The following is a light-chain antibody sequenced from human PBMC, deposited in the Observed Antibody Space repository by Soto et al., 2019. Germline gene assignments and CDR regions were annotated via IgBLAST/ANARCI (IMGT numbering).Light chain of an antibody. CDR1: SSDVGGYNY. V-gene: IGLV2-8*01. CDR2: EVT. Sequence: QSALTQPPSASGSPGQSVTLSCSGTSSDVGGYNYVSWYQQHPGKAPKLVISEVTNRPSGVPDRFSGSRSGTTAFLTISGGQNDDEAAYYCGSKSASNKPLVFGGGTKLTVL. CDR3: GSKSASNKPLV. J-gene: IGLJ3*02.